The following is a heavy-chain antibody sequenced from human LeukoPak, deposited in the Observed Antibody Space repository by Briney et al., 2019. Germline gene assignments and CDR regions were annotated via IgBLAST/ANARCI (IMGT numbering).Heavy chain of an antibody. J-gene: IGHJ4*02. D-gene: IGHD6-19*01. CDR1: GLTFRSYE. CDR3: AREGARIAVAGTPGIDY. Sequence: GGSLRLSCAASGLTFRSYEMNWVRQAPGKGLEWVSYISSSGSTIYYADSVKGRFTISRDNAKNSLYLQMNSLRAEDTAVYYCAREGARIAVAGTPGIDYWGQGTLVTVSS. V-gene: IGHV3-48*03. CDR2: ISSSGSTI.